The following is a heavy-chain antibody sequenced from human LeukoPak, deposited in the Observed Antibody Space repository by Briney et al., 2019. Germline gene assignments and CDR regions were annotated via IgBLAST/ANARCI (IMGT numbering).Heavy chain of an antibody. V-gene: IGHV3-11*01. J-gene: IGHJ4*02. Sequence: GGSLRLSCAASGFTFSDYYMSWIRQAPGKGLEWLSFISSSGSTIYYADSVTGRFTISRDNSRNTLYLQMNSLRGDDTAVYYCAKDVGKWESLHFFDYWGQGTLVTVSS. CDR2: ISSSGSTI. D-gene: IGHD1-26*01. CDR3: AKDVGKWESLHFFDY. CDR1: GFTFSDYY.